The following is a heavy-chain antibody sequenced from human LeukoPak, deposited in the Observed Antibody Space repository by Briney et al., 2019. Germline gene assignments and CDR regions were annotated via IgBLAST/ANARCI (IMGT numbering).Heavy chain of an antibody. CDR2: IYHSGST. Sequence: SETLSLTCTVSGYSISSGYYWGWIRQPPGKGLEWIGSIYHSGSTYYNPSLKGRVTISVDTSKNQFSLKLSSVTAADTAVYYCARGGQYYLDYWGQGTLVTVSS. V-gene: IGHV4-38-2*02. CDR3: ARGGQYYLDY. D-gene: IGHD3-16*01. J-gene: IGHJ4*02. CDR1: GYSISSGYY.